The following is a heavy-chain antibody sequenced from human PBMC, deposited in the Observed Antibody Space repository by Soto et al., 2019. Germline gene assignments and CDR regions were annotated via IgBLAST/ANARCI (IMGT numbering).Heavy chain of an antibody. Sequence: LSLTCAASGFTFSSYVMHWVRQSPGKGLEWVAVISYDGSNKYYADSVKGRFTISRDNSKNTLYLQMNSLRAEDTAVYYCAKERGIVVVPAAEAEGMDVWGQGTTVTVSS. CDR2: ISYDGSNK. D-gene: IGHD2-2*01. CDR1: GFTFSSYV. V-gene: IGHV3-30*18. CDR3: AKERGIVVVPAAEAEGMDV. J-gene: IGHJ6*02.